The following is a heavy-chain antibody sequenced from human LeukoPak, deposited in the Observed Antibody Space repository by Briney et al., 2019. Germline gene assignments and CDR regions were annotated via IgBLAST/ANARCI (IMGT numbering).Heavy chain of an antibody. V-gene: IGHV4-39*07. CDR1: GGSISSSSYY. D-gene: IGHD2-2*01. CDR3: ASTTDILGYCSSTSCAFDY. J-gene: IGHJ4*02. CDR2: IYYSGST. Sequence: SETLSLTCTVSGGSISSSSYYWGWIRQPPGKGLEWIGSIYYSGSTYYNPSLKSRVTISVDTSKNQFSLKLSSVTAADTAVYYCASTTDILGYCSSTSCAFDYWGQGTLVTVSS.